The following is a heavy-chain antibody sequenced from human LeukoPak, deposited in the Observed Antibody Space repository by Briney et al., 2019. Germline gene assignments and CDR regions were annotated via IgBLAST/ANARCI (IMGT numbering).Heavy chain of an antibody. CDR1: GFTFSDYW. Sequence: PGGSRRLSCAASGFTFSDYWMHWVRQAPGKGLQWVSRLNEDGSSTDYGDSVKGRFTISRDNAKNTLDLQMNSLRAEDTAIYYCVKVLAQLTKFGSGGYYDSGPFDLWGQGTMVTVSS. J-gene: IGHJ3*01. D-gene: IGHD3-22*01. CDR2: LNEDGSST. V-gene: IGHV3-74*01. CDR3: VKVLAQLTKFGSGGYYDSGPFDL.